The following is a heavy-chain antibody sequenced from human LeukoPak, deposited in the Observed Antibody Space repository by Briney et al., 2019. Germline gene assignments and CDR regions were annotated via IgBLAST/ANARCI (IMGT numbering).Heavy chain of an antibody. V-gene: IGHV6-1*01. CDR3: ASHGRGPLLDGRYYYYMDV. Sequence: ASQTLSLTCAISEYSVSSDSAAWNWIRQSPSSGLEWLGRTYYRSKWYNDYAVSVKSRITINPDTSRNQFSLQLSSVTAADTAVYYCASHGRGPLLDGRYYYYMDVWGKGTTVTVSS. J-gene: IGHJ6*03. CDR2: TYYRSKWYN. CDR1: EYSVSSDSAA. D-gene: IGHD6-19*01.